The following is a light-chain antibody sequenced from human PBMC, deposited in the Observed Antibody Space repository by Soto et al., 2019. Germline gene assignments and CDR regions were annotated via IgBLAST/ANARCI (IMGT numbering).Light chain of an antibody. V-gene: IGLV2-14*01. CDR1: SSDVGGHNY. CDR3: NSYTSSSTRV. J-gene: IGLJ3*02. CDR2: EVS. Sequence: QSALTQPASVSGSPGQSITISCTGTSSDVGGHNYVSWYQQHPGKAPKVMIYEVSNRPSGVSNRFSGSKSGNTASLTISGLQAEDEADYYCNSYTSSSTRVFGGGTKLTVL.